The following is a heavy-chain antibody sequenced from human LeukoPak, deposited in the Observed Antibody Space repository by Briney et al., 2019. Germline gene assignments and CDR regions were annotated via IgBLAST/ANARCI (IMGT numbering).Heavy chain of an antibody. J-gene: IGHJ4*02. CDR3: ARGRVAVAGTNFDY. Sequence: SETLSLTCAVYGGSFSGYYWSWIRQPPGKGLEWIGEINHSGSTNYNPSLKSRVTISVDTSKNQFSLKLSSVTAAGTAVYYCARGRVAVAGTNFDYWGQGTLVTVSS. CDR2: INHSGST. V-gene: IGHV4-34*01. D-gene: IGHD6-19*01. CDR1: GGSFSGYY.